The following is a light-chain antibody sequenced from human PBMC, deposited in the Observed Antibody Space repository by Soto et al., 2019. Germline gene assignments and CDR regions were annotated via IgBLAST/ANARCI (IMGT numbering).Light chain of an antibody. J-gene: IGKJ1*01. V-gene: IGKV3D-15*01. CDR1: QSVSSN. CDR2: GAS. Sequence: EIVMTQSPATLSVSPGERATLSCRASQSVSSNLAWYKQQPGQAPRLLIYGASIMATGIPARFSGSGSGTEFTLTISSLQSEDFAVYYCQQYYNWLWTFGQGTKVHIK. CDR3: QQYYNWLWT.